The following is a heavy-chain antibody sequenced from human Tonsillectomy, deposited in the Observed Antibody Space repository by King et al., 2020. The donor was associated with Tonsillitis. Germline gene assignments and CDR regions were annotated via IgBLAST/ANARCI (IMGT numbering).Heavy chain of an antibody. D-gene: IGHD4-17*01. CDR1: GFTFSSYG. J-gene: IGHJ4*02. V-gene: IGHV3-30*02. CDR3: AKEDDYGDYGPGLYYFDY. Sequence: VQLVESGGGVVQPGGSLRLSCAASGFTFSSYGMHWVRQAPGKGLEWVAFIRYDGSNKYYADSVKGRFTIFRDNSKNTLYLQMNSLRAEDTAVYYCAKEDDYGDYGPGLYYFDYWGQGTLVTVSS. CDR2: IRYDGSNK.